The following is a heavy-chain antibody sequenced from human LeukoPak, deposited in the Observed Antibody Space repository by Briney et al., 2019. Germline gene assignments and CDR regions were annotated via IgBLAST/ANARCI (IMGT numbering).Heavy chain of an antibody. CDR2: IYYSGST. CDR1: GGSISSSSYY. Sequence: SETLSLTCTVSGGSISSSSYYWGWIRQPPGKGLEWIGSIYYSGSTYYNPSLKSRVTISVDTSKDQFSLKLSSVTAADAAVYYCARHIRYPQYSSGWVFDYWGQGTLVTVSS. V-gene: IGHV4-39*01. CDR3: ARHIRYPQYSSGWVFDY. J-gene: IGHJ4*02. D-gene: IGHD6-19*01.